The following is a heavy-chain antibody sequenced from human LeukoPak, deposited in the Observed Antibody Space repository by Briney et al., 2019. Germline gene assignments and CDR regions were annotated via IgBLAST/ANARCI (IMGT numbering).Heavy chain of an antibody. D-gene: IGHD6-19*01. Sequence: ASVKVSCKASGYTFTGYYMHWVRQAPGQGLEWMGQINPNSGGTNYAQKFQGRVTMTRDTSISTAHMELSGLRSDDTAVYYCARALMDLAGGWYPRPNWFDPWGQGTLVTVSS. CDR3: ARALMDLAGGWYPRPNWFDP. CDR2: INPNSGGT. J-gene: IGHJ5*02. CDR1: GYTFTGYY. V-gene: IGHV1-2*06.